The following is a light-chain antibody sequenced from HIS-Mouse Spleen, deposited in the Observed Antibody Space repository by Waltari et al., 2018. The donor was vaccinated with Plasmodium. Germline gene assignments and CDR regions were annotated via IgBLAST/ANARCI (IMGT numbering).Light chain of an antibody. V-gene: IGLV1-44*01. J-gene: IGLJ2*01. CDR2: SNN. CDR3: AAWDDSLNGVV. Sequence: QSVLTQPPSASGTPGQRVTISCSGRLSSIGSNTVNWYQQLPGTAPNLLIYSNNQRPAGVPVRFSGSKSGTAASLAISGLQAEDEADYYCAAWDDSLNGVVFAGGTKLTVL. CDR1: LSSIGSNT.